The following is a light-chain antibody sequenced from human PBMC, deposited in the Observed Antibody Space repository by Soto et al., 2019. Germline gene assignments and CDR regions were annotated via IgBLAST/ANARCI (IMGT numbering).Light chain of an antibody. CDR1: QSVITY. CDR3: QQSYSTPRT. CDR2: GPS. Sequence: DIQMTQSPSSLSASVGDRVTVTCRASQSVITYLNWYQQKPGKAPTLLISGPSSLQSGVPSRFSGSGSETDFTLTISSLQPEDFATYYCQQSYSTPRTFGQGTKLEIK. J-gene: IGKJ2*01. V-gene: IGKV1-39*01.